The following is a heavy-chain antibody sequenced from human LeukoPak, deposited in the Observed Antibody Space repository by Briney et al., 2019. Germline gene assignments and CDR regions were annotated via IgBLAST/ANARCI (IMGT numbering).Heavy chain of an antibody. CDR1: GFTFSSYA. J-gene: IGHJ4*02. CDR3: AKGYSVGATNLNFDY. Sequence: GGSLGLSCAASGFTFSSYAMSWVRQAPGKGLEWVSAISGSGGSTYYADSVKGRFTISRDNSKNTLDLQMNSLRAEDTAVYYCAKGYSVGATNLNFDYWGQGTLVTVSS. V-gene: IGHV3-23*01. D-gene: IGHD1-26*01. CDR2: ISGSGGST.